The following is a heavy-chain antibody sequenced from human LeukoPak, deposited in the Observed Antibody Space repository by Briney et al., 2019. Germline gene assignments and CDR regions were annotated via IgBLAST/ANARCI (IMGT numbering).Heavy chain of an antibody. CDR1: GFTFSSYA. D-gene: IGHD5-24*01. J-gene: IGHJ4*02. Sequence: PGGSLRLSCAASGFTFSSYAMSWVRQAPGKGLEWVSGISGSGGSTYSADSVKGRFTISRDNAKNSLYLQMNSLRAEDTAVYYCARSSGFLQDFWGQGALVTVSS. CDR2: ISGSGGST. V-gene: IGHV3-23*01. CDR3: ARSSGFLQDF.